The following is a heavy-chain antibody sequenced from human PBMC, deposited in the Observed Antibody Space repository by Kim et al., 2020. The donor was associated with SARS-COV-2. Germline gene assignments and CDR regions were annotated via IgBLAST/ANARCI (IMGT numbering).Heavy chain of an antibody. D-gene: IGHD2-2*01. CDR1: GGSISSSSYY. CDR2: IYYSGST. J-gene: IGHJ5*02. Sequence: SETLSLACTVSGGSISSSSYYWGWIRQPPGKGLEWIGSIYYSGSTYYNPSLKSRVTISVDTSKNQFSLKLSSVTAADTAVYYCASHQGYCSSTSCYVGWFDPWGQGTLVTVSS. CDR3: ASHQGYCSSTSCYVGWFDP. V-gene: IGHV4-39*01.